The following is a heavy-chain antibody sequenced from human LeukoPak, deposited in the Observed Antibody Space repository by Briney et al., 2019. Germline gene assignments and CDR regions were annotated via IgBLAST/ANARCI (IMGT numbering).Heavy chain of an antibody. Sequence: GGSLKLSCAASGFTFSGSAILWVRQASGKGLEWVGRIRSKANSYATSSAASVKGRFTISRDDSKNTAYLQMSSLKTEDAAVYYCTRDYGVLFDYWGQGTLVTVSS. V-gene: IGHV3-73*01. CDR3: TRDYGVLFDY. CDR2: IRSKANSYAT. D-gene: IGHD4-17*01. J-gene: IGHJ4*02. CDR1: GFTFSGSA.